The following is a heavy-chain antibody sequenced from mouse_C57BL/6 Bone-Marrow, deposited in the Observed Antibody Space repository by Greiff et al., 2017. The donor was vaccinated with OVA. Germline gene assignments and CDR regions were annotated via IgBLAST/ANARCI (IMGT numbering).Heavy chain of an antibody. CDR3: AREDFDY. CDR2: IDPSDSYT. Sequence: QVQLQQSGAELVMPGASVKLSCKASGYTFTSYWMHWVKQRPGQGLEWIGEIDPSDSYTNYNQKFKGKSTLTVDKSSSTAYMQLSSLTSEDSAVYYCAREDFDYWGQGTTLTVSS. CDR1: GYTFTSYW. J-gene: IGHJ2*01. V-gene: IGHV1-69*01.